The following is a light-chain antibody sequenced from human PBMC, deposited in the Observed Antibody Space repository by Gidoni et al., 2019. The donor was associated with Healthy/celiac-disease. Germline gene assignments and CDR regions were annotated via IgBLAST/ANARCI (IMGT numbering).Light chain of an antibody. V-gene: IGKV3-11*01. Sequence: EIVLTQSPAPLSLSPGERATRACRASQSVSSYLAWYQQKPGQAPRLLLYDASNRATGIPARFRGSGAGTDFTLTISSLEPEDFAVYYCQQRSPLTFGGGTKVEIK. CDR1: QSVSSY. CDR3: QQRSPLT. J-gene: IGKJ4*01. CDR2: DAS.